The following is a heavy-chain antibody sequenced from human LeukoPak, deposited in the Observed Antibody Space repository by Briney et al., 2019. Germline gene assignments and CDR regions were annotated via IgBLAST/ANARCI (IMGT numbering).Heavy chain of an antibody. CDR1: GVTFSSYA. Sequence: GGSLRLSCAASGVTFSSYAMHWVRHAPGKGLEWGAVMSYDGSNKYYADSVKGRFTISSDNSKNTLYLQMNSLRAEATAVYYCARDLYDDYGGPIDYWGQGTLVTVSS. CDR3: ARDLYDDYGGPIDY. CDR2: MSYDGSNK. D-gene: IGHD4-23*01. J-gene: IGHJ4*02. V-gene: IGHV3-30*04.